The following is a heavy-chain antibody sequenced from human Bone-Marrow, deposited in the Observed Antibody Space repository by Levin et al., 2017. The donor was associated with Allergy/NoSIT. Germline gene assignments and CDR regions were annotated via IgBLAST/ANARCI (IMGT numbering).Heavy chain of an antibody. V-gene: IGHV4-59*01. Sequence: PSQTLSLTCTVSGGSLSRYYWSWVRQAPGKGLEWIGYIYYTGSTVYNPSLKARVSISVDTAKNQFSLNLYSVTAADTAVYFCARTSDGWSTSDSWGQGRLVTVSS. D-gene: IGHD6-19*01. J-gene: IGHJ4*02. CDR2: IYYTGST. CDR1: GGSLSRYY. CDR3: ARTSDGWSTSDS.